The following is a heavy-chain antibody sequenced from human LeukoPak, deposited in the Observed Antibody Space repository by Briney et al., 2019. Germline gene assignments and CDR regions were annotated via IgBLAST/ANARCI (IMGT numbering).Heavy chain of an antibody. CDR2: ISGSGGST. CDR3: ARDYSSSSLRVMDYYYMDV. Sequence: GGSLRLSCAASGFTFSSYAMSWVRQAPGKGLEWVSAISGSGGSTYYADSVKGRFTISRDNAEVSLYLQVNSLRAEDTAMYYCARDYSSSSLRVMDYYYMDVWGRGTTVTVSS. CDR1: GFTFSSYA. J-gene: IGHJ6*03. D-gene: IGHD6-6*01. V-gene: IGHV3-23*01.